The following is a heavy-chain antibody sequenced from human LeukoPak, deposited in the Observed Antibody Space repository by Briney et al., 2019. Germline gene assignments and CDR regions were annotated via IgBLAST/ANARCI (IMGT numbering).Heavy chain of an antibody. CDR2: INTNTGNP. CDR1: GYTFTSYA. Sequence: ASVKVSCKASGYTFTSYAMNWVRQAPGQGLEWMGWINTNTGNPTYAQGFTGRFVFSLDTSVSTAYLQISSLKAEDTAVCYCARVVVVNGINWFDPWGQGTLVTVSS. V-gene: IGHV7-4-1*02. D-gene: IGHD3-22*01. CDR3: ARVVVVNGINWFDP. J-gene: IGHJ5*02.